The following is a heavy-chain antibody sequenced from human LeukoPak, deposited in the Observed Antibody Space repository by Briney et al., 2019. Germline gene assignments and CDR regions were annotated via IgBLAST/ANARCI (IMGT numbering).Heavy chain of an antibody. V-gene: IGHV3-74*01. CDR3: ARAPSEIGGYYPEYFRH. CDR2: IKSDGST. Sequence: GGSLRLSCAASGFTFSSYWMHWVRQIPGKGLVWVSRIKSDGSTNYTDSVKGRFTISRDNAKNTLSLQMNSLRAEDTGVYYCARAPSEIGGYYPEYFRHWGQGTLVTVSS. CDR1: GFTFSSYW. J-gene: IGHJ1*01. D-gene: IGHD3-22*01.